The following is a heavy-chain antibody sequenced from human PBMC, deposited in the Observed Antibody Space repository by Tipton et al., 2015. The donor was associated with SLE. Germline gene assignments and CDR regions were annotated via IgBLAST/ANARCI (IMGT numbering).Heavy chain of an antibody. CDR2: IDPSDSYT. CDR1: GYSFTSYW. V-gene: IGHV5-10-1*01. CDR3: ARTGTGIAARSYYYYYMDV. J-gene: IGHJ6*03. Sequence: VQLVQSGAEVKKPGESLRISCKGSGYSFTSYWISWVRQMPGKGLEWMGRIDPSDSYTNYSPSFQGHVTISADKSISTAYLQWSSLRAEDTAVYYCARTGTGIAARSYYYYYMDVWGKGATVTVSS. D-gene: IGHD6-6*01.